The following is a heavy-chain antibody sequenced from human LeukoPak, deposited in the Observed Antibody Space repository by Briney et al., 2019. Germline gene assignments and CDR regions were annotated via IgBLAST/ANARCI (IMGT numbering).Heavy chain of an antibody. Sequence: SETLSLTCTASGGSISSYYWSWIRQPPGKGLEWIGNIYYSGSTNYNPSLKSRVTISVDTSKNQFSLKLSSVTAADTAVYYCARGARDGYNFRYYYYYMDVWGKGTTVTISS. CDR1: GGSISSYY. CDR3: ARGARDGYNFRYYYYYMDV. D-gene: IGHD5-24*01. CDR2: IYYSGST. J-gene: IGHJ6*03. V-gene: IGHV4-59*01.